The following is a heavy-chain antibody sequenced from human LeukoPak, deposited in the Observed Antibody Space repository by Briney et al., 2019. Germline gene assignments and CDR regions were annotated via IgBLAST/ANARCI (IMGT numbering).Heavy chain of an antibody. Sequence: ASVTVSCKASGYTFTVYYIHWVRQAPGQGLEWMGWISAYNGDTNYAQKFQGRVTITADKSTSTAYMELSSLRSEDTAVYYCAGLYSSSWSPGAFDIWGQGTMVTVSS. CDR1: GYTFTVYY. CDR3: AGLYSSSWSPGAFDI. J-gene: IGHJ3*02. V-gene: IGHV1-18*04. CDR2: ISAYNGDT. D-gene: IGHD6-13*01.